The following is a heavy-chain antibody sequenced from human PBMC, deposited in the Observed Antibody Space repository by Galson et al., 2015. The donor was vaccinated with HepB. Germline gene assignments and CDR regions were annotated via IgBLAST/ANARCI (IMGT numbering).Heavy chain of an antibody. J-gene: IGHJ4*02. CDR3: ARGQATVTTAWIDY. V-gene: IGHV3-30-3*01. Sequence: SLRLSCAASGFTFNFYALHWVRQAPGKGLEWVAVISYDGGVKYYADSVKGRFTVSRDNSKNTLDLQMSSLRVEDTAVYYCARGQATVTTAWIDYWGQGTLVTVSS. D-gene: IGHD4-17*01. CDR1: GFTFNFYA. CDR2: ISYDGGVK.